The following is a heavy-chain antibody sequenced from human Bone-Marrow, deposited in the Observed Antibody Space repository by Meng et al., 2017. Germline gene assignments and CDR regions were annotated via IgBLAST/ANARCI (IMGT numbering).Heavy chain of an antibody. Sequence: ASVKVSCKASGYTFTSYAIHWVRQAPGQRLEWMGWINAGNGNTKYSQKFQGRVTITRDTSASTAYMELSSLRSEDTAVYYCARDLDYYECSGSCSTYYYYGMDVWGQGTTVTVSS. CDR1: GYTFTSYA. CDR2: INAGNGNT. J-gene: IGHJ6*02. V-gene: IGHV1-3*01. D-gene: IGHD3-22*01. CDR3: ARDLDYYECSGSCSTYYYYGMDV.